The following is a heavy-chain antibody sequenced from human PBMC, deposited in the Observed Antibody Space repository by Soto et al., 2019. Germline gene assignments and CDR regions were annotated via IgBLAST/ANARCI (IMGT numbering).Heavy chain of an antibody. CDR3: ARTTLVGTGYYYYYMDV. CDR2: TYYRSKWYN. D-gene: IGHD2-21*02. V-gene: IGHV6-1*01. CDR1: GDSVSSNSAA. J-gene: IGHJ6*03. Sequence: SQTLSLTCAISGDSVSSNSAAWNWIRQSPSRGLEWLGRTYYRSKWYNDYAVSVKSRITINPDTSKNQFSLQLNSVTPEDTAVYYCARTTLVGTGYYYYYMDVWGKGTTVTVSS.